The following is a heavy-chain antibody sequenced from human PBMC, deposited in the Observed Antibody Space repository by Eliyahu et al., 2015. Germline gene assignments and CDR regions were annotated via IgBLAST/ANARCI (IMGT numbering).Heavy chain of an antibody. V-gene: IGHV4-59*01. Sequence: QVQLQESGPGLVKPSETLSLTCTVSGGSISSYYWSWIRQPPGKGLEWIGYIYYSGSTNYNPSLKSRVTISVDTSKNQFSLKLSSVTAADTAVYYCARVASNGWFDPWGQGTLVTVSS. D-gene: IGHD6-19*01. CDR1: GGSISSYY. J-gene: IGHJ5*02. CDR3: ARVASNGWFDP. CDR2: IYYSGST.